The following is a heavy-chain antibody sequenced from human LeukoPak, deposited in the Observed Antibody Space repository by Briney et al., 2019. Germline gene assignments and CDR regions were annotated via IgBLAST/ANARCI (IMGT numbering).Heavy chain of an antibody. V-gene: IGHV3-33*06. D-gene: IGHD6-13*01. CDR3: SKGNNSSSWYYDN. Sequence: GGSLRLSCAASGFTFHHYGMHWVRQAPGKGLEWVTMIWFDGSNQYYADSVKGRFTISSDNSRNTLYLQMSSLRAEDTAVYYCSKGNNSSSWYYDNWGQGTWSPSPQ. CDR2: IWFDGSNQ. J-gene: IGHJ4*02. CDR1: GFTFHHYG.